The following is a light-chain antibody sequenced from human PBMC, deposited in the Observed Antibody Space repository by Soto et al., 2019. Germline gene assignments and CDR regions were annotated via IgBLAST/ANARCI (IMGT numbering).Light chain of an antibody. J-gene: IGKJ4*01. V-gene: IGKV4-1*01. Sequence: DTVMTQSPDSLAVALGERATINCKSSQSVLYTSNNKNYLAWYQQKPGQPPTLLISWAFIRESGVPDRFSGSGSGTDFTLTISSLQPDDFATYYCQQYNSYSPLTFGGGTKVEIK. CDR1: QSVLYTSNNKNY. CDR2: WAF. CDR3: QQYNSYSPLT.